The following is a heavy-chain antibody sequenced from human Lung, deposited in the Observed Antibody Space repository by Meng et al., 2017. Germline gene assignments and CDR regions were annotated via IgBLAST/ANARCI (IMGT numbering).Heavy chain of an antibody. V-gene: IGHV1-2*06. J-gene: IGHJ4*02. CDR3: ARDEDISAAGKLFGDY. CDR1: GYNFPDYY. D-gene: IGHD6-25*01. CDR2: INPKSGDT. Sequence: ASVKVSCKPSGYNFPDYYIHWVRRAPGPGLEWMGRINPKSGDTHYAQKFQARVTMTGDTSISTAYMELSGLRSDDTAMYYCARDEDISAAGKLFGDYWGQGTLVTVSS.